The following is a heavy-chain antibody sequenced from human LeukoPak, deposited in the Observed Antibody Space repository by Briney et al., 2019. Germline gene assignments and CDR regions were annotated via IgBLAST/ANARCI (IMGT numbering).Heavy chain of an antibody. J-gene: IGHJ4*02. CDR2: INPNSGGT. Sequence: ASVKVSCKASGYTFTGYYMHWVRQAPGQGLEWMGWINPNSGGTNSAQKFQGRVTMTRDTSISTAHMELSRLRSDDTAVYYCARDGTAGVDYWGQGTLVTVSS. V-gene: IGHV1-2*02. CDR3: ARDGTAGVDY. D-gene: IGHD1/OR15-1a*01. CDR1: GYTFTGYY.